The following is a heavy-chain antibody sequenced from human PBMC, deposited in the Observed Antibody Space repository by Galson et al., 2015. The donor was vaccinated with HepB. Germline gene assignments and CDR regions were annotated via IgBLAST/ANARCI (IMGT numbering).Heavy chain of an antibody. J-gene: IGHJ4*02. CDR1: GFTFSSYG. CDR3: ARGNDYGDYWRYYFDY. D-gene: IGHD4-17*01. Sequence: SLRLSCAASGFTFSSYGMHWVRQAPGKGLEWVAVIWYDGSNKYYADSVKGRFTISRDNSKNTLYLQMNSLRAEDTAVYYCARGNDYGDYWRYYFDYWGQGTLVTVSS. V-gene: IGHV3-33*01. CDR2: IWYDGSNK.